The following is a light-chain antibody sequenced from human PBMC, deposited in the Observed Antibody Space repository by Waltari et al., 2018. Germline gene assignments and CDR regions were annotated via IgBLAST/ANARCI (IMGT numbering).Light chain of an antibody. CDR3: LQDHGYPRT. Sequence: AIQMTQSPSSLSASVGDRVTITCRASQGIRDDLGWYQQKPGNAPKLLIYCTSILQSGVPSRFSGSGSDTDFTLTISSLQPEDFATYYCLQDHGYPRTFGQGTRVEIK. CDR1: QGIRDD. V-gene: IGKV1-6*01. CDR2: CTS. J-gene: IGKJ1*01.